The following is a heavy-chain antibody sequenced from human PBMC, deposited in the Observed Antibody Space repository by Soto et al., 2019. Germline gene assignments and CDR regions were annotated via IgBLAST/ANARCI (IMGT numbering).Heavy chain of an antibody. V-gene: IGHV1-46*01. CDR2: VNPSGGHT. Sequence: ASVKVSCKASGDTFTDYYIHWVRPAPGQGLEWMGTVNPSGGHTTYAQHFLGRVTMTRDTSTSTLYMELTSLTSDDTAIYYCARGGHVVVVTAALDYWGQGTLVTVPS. CDR3: ARGGHVVVVTAALDY. J-gene: IGHJ4*02. D-gene: IGHD2-21*02. CDR1: GDTFTDYY.